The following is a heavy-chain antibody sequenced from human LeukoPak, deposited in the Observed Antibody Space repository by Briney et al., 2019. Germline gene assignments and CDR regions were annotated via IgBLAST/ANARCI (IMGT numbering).Heavy chain of an antibody. Sequence: GESLKISCKGSGYSFTSYWIGWVRQMPGKGLEWMGIIYPGDSDTRYSPSFQGQVTISADKSISTAYLQWSSLKASDTAMYYCARGSRIAPFPDAFDIWGQGTMVTVSS. D-gene: IGHD6-13*01. CDR1: GYSFTSYW. CDR2: IYPGDSDT. V-gene: IGHV5-51*01. J-gene: IGHJ3*02. CDR3: ARGSRIAPFPDAFDI.